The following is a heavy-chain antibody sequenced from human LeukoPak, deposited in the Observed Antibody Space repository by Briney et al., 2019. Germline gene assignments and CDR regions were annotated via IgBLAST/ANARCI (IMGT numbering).Heavy chain of an antibody. CDR1: GFTFTTHW. V-gene: IGHV3-74*01. CDR3: ARGKYGGYFIDY. J-gene: IGHJ4*02. CDR2: IKPDGSDT. Sequence: PGGSLRLSCGASGFTFTTHWIHWVRQAPGKGLVWVSRIKPDGSDTNYADSVKGRFTISRDNAKNTVYLQMNSLRAEDTAVYYCARGKYGGYFIDYWGQGILVTVSS. D-gene: IGHD5-12*01.